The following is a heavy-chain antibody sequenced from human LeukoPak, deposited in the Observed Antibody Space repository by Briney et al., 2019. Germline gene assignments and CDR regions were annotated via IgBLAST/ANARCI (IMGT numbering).Heavy chain of an antibody. CDR3: ARDLRFGELSGY. D-gene: IGHD3-10*01. J-gene: IGHJ4*02. CDR2: ISYDGSTK. CDR1: GFTFSSYG. V-gene: IGHV3-30*03. Sequence: PGGSLRLSCAASGFTFSSYGMHWVRQAPGKGLEWVAVISYDGSTKIYADSVKGRFTIPRDNSQNTLYLEMNSLRAEDTAVYYCARDLRFGELSGYWGQGTLVTVSS.